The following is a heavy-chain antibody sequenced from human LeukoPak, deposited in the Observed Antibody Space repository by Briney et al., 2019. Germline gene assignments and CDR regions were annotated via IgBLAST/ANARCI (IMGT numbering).Heavy chain of an antibody. Sequence: GGSLRLSCAASGFTFSSYAMSWVRQAPGKGLEWVSAISGSGGSTYYADSVKGRFTISRDNSKNTLYLQMNSLRAEDTAVYYYAKGADCVWGSYRYYFDYWGQGTLVTVSS. CDR1: GFTFSSYA. V-gene: IGHV3-23*01. D-gene: IGHD3-16*02. J-gene: IGHJ4*02. CDR3: AKGADCVWGSYRYYFDY. CDR2: ISGSGGST.